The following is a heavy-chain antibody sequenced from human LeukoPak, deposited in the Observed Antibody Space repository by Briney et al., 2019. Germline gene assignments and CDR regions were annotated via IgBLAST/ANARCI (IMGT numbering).Heavy chain of an antibody. CDR2: ISTYNGNT. V-gene: IGHV1-18*01. CDR1: GYTFTSYS. CDR3: ARMGSPSRGYYYFDY. D-gene: IGHD3-22*01. J-gene: IGHJ4*02. Sequence: ASVKVSCKASGYTFTSYSISWVRQAPGQGLEWMGWISTYNGNTNYAQSLPGRVTMTTDTSTSTAYMELGSLISDDTAVYYCARMGSPSRGYYYFDYWGQGTLVAVSS.